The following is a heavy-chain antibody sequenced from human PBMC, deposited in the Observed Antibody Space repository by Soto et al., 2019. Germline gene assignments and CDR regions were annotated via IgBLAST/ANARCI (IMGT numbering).Heavy chain of an antibody. V-gene: IGHV1-58*01. Sequence: SVKVSCKASGFTFTSSAVQWVRQARGQRLEWIGWIVVGSGNTNYAQKFQERVTITRDMSTSTAYMELGSLRSEDTAVYYCAVPALVGDYYYYGMDVGGQGPTVTVSS. J-gene: IGHJ6*02. CDR2: IVVGSGNT. CDR1: GFTFTSSA. D-gene: IGHD2-2*01. CDR3: AVPALVGDYYYYGMDV.